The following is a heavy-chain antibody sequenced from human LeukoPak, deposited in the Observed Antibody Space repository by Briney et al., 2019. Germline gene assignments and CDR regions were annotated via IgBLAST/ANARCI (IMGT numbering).Heavy chain of an antibody. CDR1: DGSFSGYY. CDR3: ARGSHAHAGWFDP. V-gene: IGHV4-34*01. CDR2: INHSGST. Sequence: SETLSLTCAVYDGSFSGYYWSWIRQPPGKGLEWIGEINHSGSTNYDPSLKSRVTISVDTSKNQFSLKLSSVTAADTAVYYCARGSHAHAGWFDPWGQGTLVTVSS. J-gene: IGHJ5*02.